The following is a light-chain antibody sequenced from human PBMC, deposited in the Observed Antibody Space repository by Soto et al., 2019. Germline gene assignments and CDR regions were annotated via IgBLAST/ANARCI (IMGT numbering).Light chain of an antibody. CDR1: SSDVGAYNY. CDR3: CSYTSSSTYV. CDR2: DVS. J-gene: IGLJ1*01. Sequence: QSVLTQPASVSGSPGQSITISCTGTSSDVGAYNYVSWFQQYPGKAPKLMIYDVSNRPSGVSNRFSGSKSGNTASLTISGLQAEDEADYYCCSYTSSSTYVFGTGTKV. V-gene: IGLV2-14*01.